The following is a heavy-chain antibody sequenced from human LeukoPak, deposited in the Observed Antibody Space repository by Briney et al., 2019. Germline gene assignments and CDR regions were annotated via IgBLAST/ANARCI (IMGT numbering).Heavy chain of an antibody. Sequence: PGGSLRLSCAASGFTFSNAWMSWVRQAPGKGLEWVGRTKSKTDGGTTDYAAPVKGRFTISRDDSKNTLYLQMNSLKTEDTAVYHCTTAGSLGDYPTFDYWGQGTLVTVSS. CDR2: TKSKTDGGTT. CDR1: GFTFSNAW. V-gene: IGHV3-15*01. D-gene: IGHD4-17*01. J-gene: IGHJ4*02. CDR3: TTAGSLGDYPTFDY.